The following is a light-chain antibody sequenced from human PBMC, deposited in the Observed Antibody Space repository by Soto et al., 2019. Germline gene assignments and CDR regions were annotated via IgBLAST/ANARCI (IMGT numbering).Light chain of an antibody. CDR3: QSYDSGLSGSI. Sequence: QSVPTQPPSVSGAPGQRVTISCTGSSSNIGASYDVHWYQHIPGTAPKLLIYTNTYRPAGVPDRFSGSKSGTSASLAITGLQAEDEAYYYCQSYDSGLSGSIFGGGTKLTVL. CDR1: SSNIGASYD. J-gene: IGLJ2*01. CDR2: TNT. V-gene: IGLV1-40*01.